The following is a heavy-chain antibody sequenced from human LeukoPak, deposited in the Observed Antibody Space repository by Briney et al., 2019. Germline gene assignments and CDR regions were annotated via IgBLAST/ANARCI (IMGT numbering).Heavy chain of an antibody. Sequence: PGGSLRLSCAASGFSFTNSWMHWVRQAPGKGLVWVSRIDADGRATNYADSVKGRFTVARDNSKNMLYLQMNSLRAEDTAVYYCARGGDSLHYWGQGTLVTVSS. V-gene: IGHV3-74*01. J-gene: IGHJ4*02. CDR1: GFSFTNSW. D-gene: IGHD3-10*01. CDR3: ARGGDSLHY. CDR2: IDADGRAT.